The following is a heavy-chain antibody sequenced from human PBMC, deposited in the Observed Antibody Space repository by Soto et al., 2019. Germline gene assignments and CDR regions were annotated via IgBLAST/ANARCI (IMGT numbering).Heavy chain of an antibody. CDR3: AKEHAPYSSSSSVGY. CDR2: ISGSGGST. CDR1: GFTFSSYA. J-gene: IGHJ4*02. V-gene: IGHV3-23*01. Sequence: EVQLLESGGGLVQPGGSLRLSCAASGFTFSSYAMSWVRQAPGKGLEWVSAISGSGGSTYYADSVKGRFTISRDNAKNTMYLQMNSLRAEATAVYYCAKEHAPYSSSSSVGYWGQGTLVTVSS. D-gene: IGHD6-6*01.